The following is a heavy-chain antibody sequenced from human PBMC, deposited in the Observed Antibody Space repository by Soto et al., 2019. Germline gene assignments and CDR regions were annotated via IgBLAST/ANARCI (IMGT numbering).Heavy chain of an antibody. Sequence: EVQLVESGGDLVQPGGSLRISCAASGFTFSNHWMSWVRQAPGKGLGWVANINQVGTGKYYVDSVKGRFTISRDNAANSFYLQLNSLRAEDTAVYYCARVWCSTTSCYPDYWGPGTLVTVSS. D-gene: IGHD2-2*01. V-gene: IGHV3-7*01. J-gene: IGHJ4*03. CDR2: INQVGTGK. CDR3: ARVWCSTTSCYPDY. CDR1: GFTFSNHW.